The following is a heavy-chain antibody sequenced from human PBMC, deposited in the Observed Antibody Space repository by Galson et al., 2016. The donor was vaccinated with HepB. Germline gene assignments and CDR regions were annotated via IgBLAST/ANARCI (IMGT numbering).Heavy chain of an antibody. CDR3: SKLYCGGGSCYPRPYYCDF. D-gene: IGHD2-15*01. V-gene: IGHV3-23*01. CDR2: IRTSDITSGPNT. J-gene: IGHJ4*02. Sequence: SLRLSCAASGFTFNRHAMSWVRQAPGKGLEWVSIIRTSDITSGPNTYYAESVKGRFTISRDNSRNTVYLQMNRLTAADTAVYFCSKLYCGGGSCYPRPYYCDFWRQGILVTVSS. CDR1: GFTFNRHA.